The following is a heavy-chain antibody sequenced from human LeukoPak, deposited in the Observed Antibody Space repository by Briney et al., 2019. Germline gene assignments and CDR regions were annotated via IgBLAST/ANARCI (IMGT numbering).Heavy chain of an antibody. J-gene: IGHJ4*02. CDR2: ISSSGNAI. CDR3: ARIGYGVSFDY. V-gene: IGHV3-48*03. D-gene: IGHD4/OR15-4a*01. CDR1: GFTFSSYE. Sequence: GGSLRLSCAASGFTFSSYEMNWVRQAPGQGLEWVSFISSSGNAIYYADSVKGRFTISRDNAKNSLYLQMNSLRAEDTAVYYCARIGYGVSFDYWGQGTLVTVSS.